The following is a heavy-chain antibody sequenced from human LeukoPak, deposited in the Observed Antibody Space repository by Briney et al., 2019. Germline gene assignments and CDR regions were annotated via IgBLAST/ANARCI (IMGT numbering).Heavy chain of an antibody. CDR3: ARGQGVVPAAYYYYYYYMDV. CDR2: INHSGGT. J-gene: IGHJ6*03. V-gene: IGHV4-34*01. D-gene: IGHD2-2*01. CDR1: GGSFSGYY. Sequence: SETLSHTCAVYGGSFSGYYWSWIRQPPGKGLEWIGEINHSGGTNYNPSLKSRVTISVDTSKNQFSLKLSSGTAADTAVYYCARGQGVVPAAYYYYYYYMDVWGKGTTVTVS.